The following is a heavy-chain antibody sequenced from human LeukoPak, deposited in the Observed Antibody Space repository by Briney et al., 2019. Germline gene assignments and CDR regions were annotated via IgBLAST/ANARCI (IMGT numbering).Heavy chain of an antibody. CDR3: GRNRGYDALDY. CDR2: ISGDGSRT. J-gene: IGHJ4*02. CDR1: GFALSTYW. D-gene: IGHD5-12*01. V-gene: IGHV3-74*01. Sequence: GGSLRLSCVASGFALSTYWMDWVRQAPGKGPVWISHISGDGSRTSYADSVKGRFTIFRDNAKNTLYLQMNSLRAEDTAVYYCGRNRGYDALDYWGQGTLVTGSS.